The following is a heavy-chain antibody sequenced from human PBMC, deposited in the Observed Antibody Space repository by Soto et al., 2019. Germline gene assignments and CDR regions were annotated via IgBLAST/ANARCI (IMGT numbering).Heavy chain of an antibody. J-gene: IGHJ4*02. V-gene: IGHV1-69*01. Sequence: QVQLVQSGAEVKKPGSSVKVSCKASGGTFSSYAISWVRQAPGQGLEWMGGIIPIFGTANYAQKFRGRVTITADESTSTAYMELSSLRSEDTAVYYCARRGKGYCADCVCLQSPWELDYWGQGTLVTVSS. CDR1: GGTFSSYA. D-gene: IGHD2-8*01. CDR3: ARRGKGYCADCVCLQSPWELDY. CDR2: IIPIFGTA.